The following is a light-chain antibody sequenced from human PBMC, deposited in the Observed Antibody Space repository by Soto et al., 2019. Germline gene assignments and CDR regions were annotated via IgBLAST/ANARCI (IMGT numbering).Light chain of an antibody. Sequence: DIVLTQSPLSLPVTPGEPASISCRASQSLLFSNGYNYLDWFQQRPGRSPRRLIYKVSNRDSGVPARFSGSGSGTDFALKISRVEAEDVGVYYCMQGTHWPITFGQGTRLEIK. CDR2: KVS. CDR3: MQGTHWPIT. V-gene: IGKV2-30*01. J-gene: IGKJ5*01. CDR1: QSLLFSNGYNY.